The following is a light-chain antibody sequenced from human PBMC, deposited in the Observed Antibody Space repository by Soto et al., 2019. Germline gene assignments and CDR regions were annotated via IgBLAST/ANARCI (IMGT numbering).Light chain of an antibody. V-gene: IGKV3-11*01. CDR3: QQYNNRPPWT. CDR2: DAS. J-gene: IGKJ1*01. CDR1: QSINSQ. Sequence: EIVLTQSPATLSLSPGERATLSCRASQSINSQLAWYQQKPGQAPRLLIYDASNRATGIPARFSGSETWTDFTLTISSLEPEDSAVYYCQQYNNRPPWTFGQGTKVDIK.